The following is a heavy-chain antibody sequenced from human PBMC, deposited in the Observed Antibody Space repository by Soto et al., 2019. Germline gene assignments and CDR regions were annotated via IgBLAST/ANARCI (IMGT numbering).Heavy chain of an antibody. D-gene: IGHD3-22*01. J-gene: IGHJ4*02. CDR2: ISAYNGNT. CDR3: ARVGSYYYDSSGYYDY. Sequence: EASVKVSCKASGYTFTSYGISWVRQAPGQGLEWMGWISAYNGNTNYAQKLQGRVTMTTDTSTSTAYMELRSLRSDDTAVYYCARVGSYYYDSSGYYDYWGQGTLVTVSS. CDR1: GYTFTSYG. V-gene: IGHV1-18*01.